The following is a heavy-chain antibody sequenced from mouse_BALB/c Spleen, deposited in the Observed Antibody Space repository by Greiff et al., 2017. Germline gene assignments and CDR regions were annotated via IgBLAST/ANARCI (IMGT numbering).Heavy chain of an antibody. CDR3: ANGCYSAVDY. D-gene: IGHD1-1*02. J-gene: IGHJ4*01. V-gene: IGHV2-2*02. CDR2: IWSGGST. Sequence: QVQLQQSGPGLVQPSQSLSITCTVSGFSLTSYGVHWVRQSPGKGLEWLGVIWSGGSTDYNAAFISRLSSSKDNSKSHVFFKMNSQQANDTAIYYCANGCYSAVDYWGQGTSVTVSS. CDR1: GFSLTSYG.